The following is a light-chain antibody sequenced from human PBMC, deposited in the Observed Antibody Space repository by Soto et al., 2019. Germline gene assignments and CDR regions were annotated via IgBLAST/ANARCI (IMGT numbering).Light chain of an antibody. J-gene: IGKJ1*01. CDR2: DAS. CDR3: QQYNSYWT. V-gene: IGKV1-5*01. Sequence: DIQMTQSPSTLSASAGDRVTITCRASESISRWLAWYKPKPGKAPNLLIYDASSLVSGVPSRFSGSGSGTEFTLTIRGLKPDDFATYYCQQYNSYWTFGQGTKVDIK. CDR1: ESISRW.